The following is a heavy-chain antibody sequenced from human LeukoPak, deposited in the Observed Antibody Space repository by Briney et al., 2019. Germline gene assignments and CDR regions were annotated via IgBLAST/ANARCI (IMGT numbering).Heavy chain of an antibody. Sequence: GGSLRLSCAASGFTFSTFAMIWVRQAPGKGLVWVSRINSDGSSTSYADSVKGRFTISRDNAKNTLYLQMNSLRAEDTAVYYCARDHNYRYDFWSGYSGDYYMDVWGKGTTVTVSS. J-gene: IGHJ6*03. CDR1: GFTFSTFA. CDR2: INSDGSST. CDR3: ARDHNYRYDFWSGYSGDYYMDV. D-gene: IGHD3-3*01. V-gene: IGHV3-74*01.